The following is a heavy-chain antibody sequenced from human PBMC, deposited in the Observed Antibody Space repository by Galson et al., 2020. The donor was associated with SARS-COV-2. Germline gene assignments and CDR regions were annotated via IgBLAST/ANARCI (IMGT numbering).Heavy chain of an antibody. Sequence: ASETLSLTFTVSGGSISSYYWSWIRQPPGEGLEWIGYIFYSGSTNYNPSLKSRVTISVDTSKNQFSLNLSSVTAADTAVYYCARVDITATWFDLWGQGTLVTVAS. CDR2: IFYSGST. CDR1: GGSISSYY. V-gene: IGHV4-59*01. J-gene: IGHJ5*02. CDR3: ARVDITATWFDL. D-gene: IGHD6-25*01.